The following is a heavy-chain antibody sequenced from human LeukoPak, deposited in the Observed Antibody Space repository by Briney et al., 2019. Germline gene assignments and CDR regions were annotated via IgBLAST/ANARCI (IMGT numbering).Heavy chain of an antibody. CDR1: GFTFGSYA. V-gene: IGHV3-30*04. J-gene: IGHJ6*02. Sequence: GGSLRLTCAASGFTFGSYAMHWVRQAPGKGLEWVAVISYDGSNKYYADSVKGRFTISRDNSKNTLYLQMNSLRAEDTAVYYCARDHRNYYYGMDVWGQGTTVTVSS. CDR3: ARDHRNYYYGMDV. CDR2: ISYDGSNK.